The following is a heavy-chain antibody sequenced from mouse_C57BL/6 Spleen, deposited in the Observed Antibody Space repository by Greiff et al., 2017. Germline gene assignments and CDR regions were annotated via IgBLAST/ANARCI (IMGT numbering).Heavy chain of an antibody. CDR2: LYPGSGSI. Sequence: QVQLQQSGAELVKPGASVKLSRWASGYTFTEYSIHWVKQRSGQGLEWIGRLYPGSGSIKYNEKFKDKATLPADKSSSTVYMERSRLTSEDSAVYFCARHLRYWYFDVWGTKTTVTVSS. D-gene: IGHD1-1*01. CDR1: GYTFTEYS. CDR3: ARHLRYWYFDV. V-gene: IGHV1-62-2*01. J-gene: IGHJ1*03.